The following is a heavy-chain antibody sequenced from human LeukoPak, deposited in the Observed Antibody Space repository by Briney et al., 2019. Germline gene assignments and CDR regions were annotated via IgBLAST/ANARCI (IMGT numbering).Heavy chain of an antibody. V-gene: IGHV6-1*01. CDR2: TYYRSMWSF. J-gene: IGHJ4*02. Sequence: SQTLSLTCAISGDSLFTSSVAWNWIRQSPSRGLEWLGRTYYRSMWSFDYAISVKIRISISTDTSNNHFSLQLNSVTPEDTAVYYCARGKYTSFDNWGQGTLVTVSS. CDR1: GDSLFTSSVA. D-gene: IGHD2-2*01. CDR3: ARGKYTSFDN.